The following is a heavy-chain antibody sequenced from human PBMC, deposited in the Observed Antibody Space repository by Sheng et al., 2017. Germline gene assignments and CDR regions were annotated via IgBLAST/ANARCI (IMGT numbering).Heavy chain of an antibody. J-gene: IGHJ3*02. CDR3: ARGLDYGDSIDAFDI. CDR2: IYYSGST. D-gene: IGHD4-17*01. Sequence: QVQLQESGPGLVKPSQTLSLTCTVSGGSISSGGYYWSWIRQHPGKGLEWIGYIYYSGSTYYNPSLKSRVTISVDTSKNQFSLKLSSVTAADTAVYYCARGLDYGDSIDAFDIWGQGDNGHRLF. CDR1: GGSISSGGYY. V-gene: IGHV4-31*03.